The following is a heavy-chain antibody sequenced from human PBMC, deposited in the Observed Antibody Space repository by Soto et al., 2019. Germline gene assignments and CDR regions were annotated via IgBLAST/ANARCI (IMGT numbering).Heavy chain of an antibody. D-gene: IGHD2-15*01. CDR3: ARTQVGNWFDP. V-gene: IGHV6-1*01. J-gene: IGHJ5*02. CDR2: TYYRSKWYN. CDR1: VDSVSSNSAA. Sequence: SQTLSLTCAISVDSVSSNSAAWNLISQSPSRGLEWLGRTYYRSKWYNDYAVSVKSRITINPDTSKNQFSLQLNSVTPEDTAVYYCARTQVGNWFDPWGQGTLVTVSS.